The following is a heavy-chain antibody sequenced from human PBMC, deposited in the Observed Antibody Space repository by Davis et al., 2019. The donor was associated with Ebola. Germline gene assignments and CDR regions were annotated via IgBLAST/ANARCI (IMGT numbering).Heavy chain of an antibody. CDR2: ISHHNGYT. Sequence: SETLSLTCAVYGGSFTDYFWSWIRQPPEKGLEWIGEISHHNGYTNYNPSLRSRVAISVDSSKNQFSLKLSSVTAADTAVYYCARVYYDILTGYTPFDYWGQGTLVTVSS. V-gene: IGHV4-34*01. J-gene: IGHJ4*02. CDR3: ARVYYDILTGYTPFDY. D-gene: IGHD3-9*01. CDR1: GGSFTDYF.